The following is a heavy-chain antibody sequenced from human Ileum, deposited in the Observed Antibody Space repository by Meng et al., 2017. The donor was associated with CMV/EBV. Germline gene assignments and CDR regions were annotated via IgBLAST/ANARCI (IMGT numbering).Heavy chain of an antibody. CDR3: ARSANLDS. Sequence: ASVKVSCKASGYTFIGSYIHWVRQAPGQGLEWMGWINPNTGGTKIAQKFQGRVTVTRDTSIWTAYLDLSRLTSDDSAVYCCARSANLDSWGQGTLVTVSS. CDR1: GYTFIGSY. V-gene: IGHV1-2*02. J-gene: IGHJ4*02. CDR2: INPNTGGT. D-gene: IGHD4/OR15-4a*01.